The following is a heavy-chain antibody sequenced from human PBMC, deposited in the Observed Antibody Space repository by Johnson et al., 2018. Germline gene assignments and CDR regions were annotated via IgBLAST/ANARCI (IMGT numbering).Heavy chain of an antibody. CDR3: AKPKDGGNSLSFMDV. Sequence: VQLQESGGGLVQPGGSLRLSCAASGFTFSSYARSWVRQAPGKGLEWVTAISGSGGSTYYADSGQGRFTLSRDNSQNTLYLQMNSLRAEDTAVYYCAKPKDGGNSLSFMDVWGKGTTVTVSS. CDR2: ISGSGGST. V-gene: IGHV3-23*01. D-gene: IGHD4-23*01. CDR1: GFTFSSYA. J-gene: IGHJ6*03.